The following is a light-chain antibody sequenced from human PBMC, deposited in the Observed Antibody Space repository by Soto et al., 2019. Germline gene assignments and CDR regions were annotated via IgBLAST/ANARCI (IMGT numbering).Light chain of an antibody. CDR1: KLGERY. Sequence: YELTQPPSVSVSPGQTATITGSGDKLGERYVCWYQQKPGQSPVLVLYQDTKRPSGIPERFSGSNSGNTAALTISGAQAMDEADYYCQAWDRTAPVVFGGGTKLTVL. J-gene: IGLJ2*01. CDR2: QDT. V-gene: IGLV3-1*01. CDR3: QAWDRTAPVV.